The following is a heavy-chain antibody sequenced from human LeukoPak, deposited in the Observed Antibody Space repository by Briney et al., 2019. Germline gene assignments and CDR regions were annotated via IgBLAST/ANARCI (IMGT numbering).Heavy chain of an antibody. CDR2: IHYTGST. D-gene: IGHD5-24*01. CDR1: GGSLSSYY. Sequence: SETLSLTCTVSGGSLSSYYWSWIRQSPGRGLECVRNIHYTGSTYYNPSLKSRVTISVDTSKNQYSLKLSSVTAADTAVYYCARHSADRRDGYNIFDYWGQGTLVTVSS. J-gene: IGHJ4*02. CDR3: ARHSADRRDGYNIFDY. V-gene: IGHV4-59*08.